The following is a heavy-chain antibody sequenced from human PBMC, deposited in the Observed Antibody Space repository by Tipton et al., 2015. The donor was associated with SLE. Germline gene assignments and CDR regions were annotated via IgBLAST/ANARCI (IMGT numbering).Heavy chain of an antibody. D-gene: IGHD4-17*01. CDR3: AKDYGDYRAFDI. J-gene: IGHJ3*02. CDR1: GFTFSNFA. V-gene: IGHV3-23*03. Sequence: SLRLSCAASGFTFSNFAMSWVRQAPGKGLEWVSFIYSGDNSTYYADSVKGRFVISRDNSKNTLYLQMNSLGVEDTAVYYCAKDYGDYRAFDIWGQGTMVTVSS. CDR2: IYSGDNST.